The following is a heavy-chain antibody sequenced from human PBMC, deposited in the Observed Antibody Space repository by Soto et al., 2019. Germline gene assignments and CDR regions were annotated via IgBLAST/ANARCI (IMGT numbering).Heavy chain of an antibody. CDR2: IIPISGTA. CDR3: ARSQSSSTSLEIYYYYYYGMAV. J-gene: IGHJ6*04. V-gene: IGHV1-69*01. CDR1: GGTFSSYA. D-gene: IGHD2-2*01. Sequence: QVQLVQSGAEVKKPGSSVKVSCKSSGGTFSSYAISWVRQAPAQGLEWMGGIIPISGTANYAQKFQGRVTITADESTSTAYMGLSSLRSEDTAVDYCARSQSSSTSLEIYYYYYYGMAVWGEWTTVTVSS.